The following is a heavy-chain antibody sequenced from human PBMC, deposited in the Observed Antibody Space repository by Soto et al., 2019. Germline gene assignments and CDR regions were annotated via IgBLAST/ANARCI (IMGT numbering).Heavy chain of an antibody. J-gene: IGHJ6*03. V-gene: IGHV5-51*01. CDR3: ARHPGVVVPAARRNYYYYYYMDV. CDR2: IYPGDSDT. D-gene: IGHD2-2*01. CDR1: GYSFTSYW. Sequence: EVQLVQSGAEVKKPGESLKISCKGSGYSFTSYWIGWVRQMPGKGLEWMGIIYPGDSDTRYSPSFQGQVTISADKSISTAYLQWSSLKASDPAMYYCARHPGVVVPAARRNYYYYYYMDVWGKGTTVTVSS.